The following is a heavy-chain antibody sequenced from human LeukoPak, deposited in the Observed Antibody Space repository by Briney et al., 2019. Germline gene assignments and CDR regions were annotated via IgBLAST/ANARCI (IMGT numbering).Heavy chain of an antibody. CDR3: ARGWRSYWYFDL. J-gene: IGHJ2*01. V-gene: IGHV1-46*01. Sequence: GASVKVSCKASGFTFTNYYVYWVRQAPGQGLEWMGRINPSGGSTSYAQKFQDRVTMTRDTSTGTVYVELSSLRSEDTAVYYCARGWRSYWYFDLWGRGTLVTVSS. CDR1: GFTFTNYY. D-gene: IGHD5-24*01. CDR2: INPSGGST.